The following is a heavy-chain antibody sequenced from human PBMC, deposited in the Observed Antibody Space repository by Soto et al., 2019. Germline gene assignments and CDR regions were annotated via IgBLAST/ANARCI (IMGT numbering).Heavy chain of an antibody. CDR3: ARGGDDYGDYYFDY. D-gene: IGHD4-17*01. CDR2: IYYSGST. V-gene: IGHV4-30-4*01. Sequence: SETLSLTCTVSGGSISSGDYYWSWIRQPPGKGLEWIGYIYYSGSTYYNPSLKSRVTISVDASKNQFSLKLSSVTAADTAVYYCARGGDDYGDYYFDYWGQGTLVTVSS. J-gene: IGHJ4*02. CDR1: GGSISSGDYY.